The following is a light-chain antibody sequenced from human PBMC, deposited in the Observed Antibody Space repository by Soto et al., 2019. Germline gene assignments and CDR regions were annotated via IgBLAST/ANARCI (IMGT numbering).Light chain of an antibody. V-gene: IGKV3-15*01. CDR1: QSVSSY. CDR3: QQFNDWPSWT. CDR2: GAS. J-gene: IGKJ1*01. Sequence: VLTQSPDTLSLPPGERATLSCRASQSVSSYLAWYQQKPGQAPRLLIYGASTRATGIPARFSGSGSGTEFTLTISSLQSEDFAVYYCQQFNDWPSWTVGQGTKVDIK.